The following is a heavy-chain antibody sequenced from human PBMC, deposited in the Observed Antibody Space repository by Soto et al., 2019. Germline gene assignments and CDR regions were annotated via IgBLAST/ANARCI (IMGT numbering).Heavy chain of an antibody. J-gene: IGHJ6*02. D-gene: IGHD3-22*01. CDR2: INHSGNT. CDR1: GGSISSSNW. CDR3: ARHNYDGSGYYYYYYGMDV. V-gene: IGHV4-4*02. Sequence: SETLSLTCAVSGGSISSSNWWSWVRQPPGKGLEWIGEINHSGNTNYNPSLKSRVTISVDTSKNQFSLKLSSVTAADTAVYYWARHNYDGSGYYYYYYGMDVWGQGTTVTVSS.